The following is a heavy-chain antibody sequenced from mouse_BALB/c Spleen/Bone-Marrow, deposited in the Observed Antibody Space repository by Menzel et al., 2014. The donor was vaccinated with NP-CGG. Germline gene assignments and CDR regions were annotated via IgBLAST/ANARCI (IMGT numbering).Heavy chain of an antibody. D-gene: IGHD2-2*01. Sequence: QVQLQQSGTELMKPGASVKISCKATGYAFSTYWIQWIKQRPGHGLDWIGEISPGTGNTNNNEKFRGKATFTADASSNTAYMQLSSLTSEDSAVYFCAIIGYQAWLTYWGQGTLVTVSP. J-gene: IGHJ3*01. CDR2: ISPGTGNT. CDR1: GYAFSTYW. V-gene: IGHV1-9*01. CDR3: AIIGYQAWLTY.